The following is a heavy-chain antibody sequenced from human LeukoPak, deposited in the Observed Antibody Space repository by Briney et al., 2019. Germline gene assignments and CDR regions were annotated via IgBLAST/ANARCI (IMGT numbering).Heavy chain of an antibody. V-gene: IGHV3-20*04. CDR3: ARGSVQLWLRDTYYYMDV. Sequence: GGSLGLSCAASGFTFSSYAMSWVRQVPGRGLEWVSGINWNGRITEYADSVKDRFTISRQNTKNSLYLYMNNLGGEDTALYFCARGSVQLWLRDTYYYMDVWGKGTTVTVSS. CDR1: GFTFSSYA. J-gene: IGHJ6*03. CDR2: INWNGRIT. D-gene: IGHD5-18*01.